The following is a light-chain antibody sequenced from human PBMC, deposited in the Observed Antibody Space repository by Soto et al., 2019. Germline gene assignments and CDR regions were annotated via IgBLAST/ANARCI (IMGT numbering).Light chain of an antibody. CDR1: QGIGSH. Sequence: IQLTQSPSFLSASVADTVTITCRASQGIGSHLAWYQQKPGTVPNLLIYVASALQSGVPSRFSGSGSGTEFTLTINSLQPEDFATYYCQQFGTYPLTFGGGTDVEIK. CDR2: VAS. J-gene: IGKJ4*01. CDR3: QQFGTYPLT. V-gene: IGKV1-9*01.